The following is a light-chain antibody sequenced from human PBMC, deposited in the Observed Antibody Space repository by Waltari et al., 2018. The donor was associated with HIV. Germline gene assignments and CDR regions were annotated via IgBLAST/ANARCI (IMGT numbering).Light chain of an antibody. CDR1: QDISNC. CDR3: QQYDTFPIT. J-gene: IGKJ5*01. Sequence: DIQMTQSTSSLSGSVGDRVTNTCQASQDISNCLNWYQQKPGKAPKLLIYDASNLQTGVPSRFIGSGSGTDFTLTISSLQPEDIATFYCQQYDTFPITFGQGTRLEIK. V-gene: IGKV1-33*01. CDR2: DAS.